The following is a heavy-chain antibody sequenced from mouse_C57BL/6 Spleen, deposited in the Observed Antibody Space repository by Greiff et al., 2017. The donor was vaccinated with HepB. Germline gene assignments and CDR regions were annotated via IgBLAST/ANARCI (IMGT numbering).Heavy chain of an antibody. CDR3: ARSVNYYGSSYWYFDV. V-gene: IGHV1-81*01. CDR1: GYTFTSYG. CDR2: IYPRSGNT. D-gene: IGHD1-1*01. J-gene: IGHJ1*03. Sequence: VHLVESGAELARPGASVKLSCKASGYTFTSYGISWVKQRTGQGLEWIGEIYPRSGNTYYNEKFKGKATLTADKSSRTAYMELRSLTSEDSAVYFCARSVNYYGSSYWYFDVWGTGTTVTVSS.